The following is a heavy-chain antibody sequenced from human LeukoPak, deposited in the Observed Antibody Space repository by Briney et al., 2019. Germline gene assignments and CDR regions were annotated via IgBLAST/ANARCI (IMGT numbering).Heavy chain of an antibody. D-gene: IGHD2-15*01. Sequence: SVKVSCKASGFTFTSSAMQWVRQARGQRLEWIGWIVVGSGNTNYAQKFQERVTITRDMSTSTPYMELSSLRSEDTAVYYCAADLWCSGGSCYSDSSGWYSNYWGQGTLVTVSS. V-gene: IGHV1-58*02. CDR3: AADLWCSGGSCYSDSSGWYSNY. CDR1: GFTFTSSA. J-gene: IGHJ4*02. CDR2: IVVGSGNT.